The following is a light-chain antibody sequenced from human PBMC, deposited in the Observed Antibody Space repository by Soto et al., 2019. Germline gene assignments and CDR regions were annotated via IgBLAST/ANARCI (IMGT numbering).Light chain of an antibody. Sequence: QSALTQPPSASGSPGQSVTISCTGTRSDVGAYNYVSWYRHYPGTAPELMIYEVTKRPSGVPVRFSGSKSGNTASLTVSGLQADDEADYYCSSYAGSDNLVFGGGTKVTVL. CDR2: EVT. CDR3: SSYAGSDNLV. CDR1: RSDVGAYNY. V-gene: IGLV2-8*01. J-gene: IGLJ3*02.